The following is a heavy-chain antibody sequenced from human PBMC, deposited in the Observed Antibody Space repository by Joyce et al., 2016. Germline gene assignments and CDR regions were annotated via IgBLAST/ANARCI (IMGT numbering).Heavy chain of an antibody. CDR1: GFTFSDAW. CDR3: TTVSTDYGDYVLALMDY. J-gene: IGHJ4*02. D-gene: IGHD4-17*01. CDR2: IRSRADGGAA. Sequence: EVQLVESGGGLIKPGESLRISCAASGFTFSDAWMSWVRQAPGKGLEGVGRIRSRADGGAADYAAPVKGRFTISRDDSKNTLYLQMNSLKTEDTAVYYCTTVSTDYGDYVLALMDYWGQGTLVTVSS. V-gene: IGHV3-15*01.